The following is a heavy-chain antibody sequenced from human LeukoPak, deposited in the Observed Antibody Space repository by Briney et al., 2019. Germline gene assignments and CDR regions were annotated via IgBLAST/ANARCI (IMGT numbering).Heavy chain of an antibody. D-gene: IGHD5-18*01. V-gene: IGHV3-30-3*01. Sequence: PGRSLRLSCAASGFTFSSYGMHWVRQAPGKGLEWVAVISYDGSNKYYADSVKGRFTISRDNSKNTLYLQMNSLRAEDTAVYYCARARRIQLDYFDYWGQGTLVTVSS. CDR1: GFTFSSYG. J-gene: IGHJ4*02. CDR2: ISYDGSNK. CDR3: ARARRIQLDYFDY.